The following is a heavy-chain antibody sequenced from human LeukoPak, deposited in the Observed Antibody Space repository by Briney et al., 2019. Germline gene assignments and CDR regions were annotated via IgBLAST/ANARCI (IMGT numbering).Heavy chain of an antibody. J-gene: IGHJ4*02. CDR1: GFTFSSYS. CDR3: ARISSSWYRMIDY. V-gene: IGHV3-21*01. CDR2: ISSSSSYI. D-gene: IGHD6-13*01. Sequence: PGGSLRLSCAASGFTFSSYSMNWVRQAPGKGLEWVSSISSSSSYIYYADSVKGRFTISRDNAKNSLYLQMNSLRAEDTAVYYCARISSSWYRMIDYWGQGTLVTVSS.